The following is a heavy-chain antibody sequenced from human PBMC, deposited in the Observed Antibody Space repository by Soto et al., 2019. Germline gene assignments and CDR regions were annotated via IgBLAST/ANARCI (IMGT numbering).Heavy chain of an antibody. J-gene: IGHJ4*02. CDR1: GFTVSSNY. Sequence: EVQLVESGGGLVQPGGSLRLSCAASGFTVSSNYMSWVRQAPGKGLEWVSVIYSGGSTYYADSVKGRFTISRDNSKNTLYLKMNSLRAEDPAVYYCASSYYYGSGSYGYWGQGTLVTVSS. V-gene: IGHV3-66*01. CDR3: ASSYYYGSGSYGY. CDR2: IYSGGST. D-gene: IGHD3-10*01.